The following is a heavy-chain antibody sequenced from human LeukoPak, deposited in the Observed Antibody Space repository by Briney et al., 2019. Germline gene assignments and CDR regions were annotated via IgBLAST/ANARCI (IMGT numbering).Heavy chain of an antibody. CDR1: GGSIGSYY. CDR3: AGTYYYGSGPMDV. V-gene: IGHV4-59*01. J-gene: IGHJ6*03. Sequence: SETLSLTCTVSGGSIGSYYWSWIRQPPGKGLEWIGYIYYSGSTNYNPSLKSRVTISVDTSKNQFSLKLSSVTAADTAVYYCAGTYYYGSGPMDVWGKGTTVTISS. D-gene: IGHD3-10*01. CDR2: IYYSGST.